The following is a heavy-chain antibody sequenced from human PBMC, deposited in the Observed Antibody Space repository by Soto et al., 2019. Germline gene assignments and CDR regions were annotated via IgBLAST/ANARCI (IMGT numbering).Heavy chain of an antibody. J-gene: IGHJ6*02. CDR1: GYTLTELS. D-gene: IGHD5-18*01. CDR2: FDPEDGET. CDR3: STADTVLARYGMDV. Sequence: ASVKVSCKVSGYTLTELSMHWVRQAPGKGLEWMGGFDPEDGETIYAQKFQGRVTMTEDTSTDTAYMELSSLRSEDTAVYCCSTADTVLARYGMDVWGQGTTVTVSS. V-gene: IGHV1-24*01.